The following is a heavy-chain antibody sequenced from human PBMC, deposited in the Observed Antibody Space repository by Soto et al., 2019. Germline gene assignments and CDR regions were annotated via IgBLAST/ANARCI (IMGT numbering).Heavy chain of an antibody. J-gene: IGHJ1*01. CDR1: GFTFSSYG. Sequence: GGSLGLSCAATGFTFSSYGMNWVRQAPGKGLEWVAVIWYDGSNKYYADSVKGRFTISRDNSKNTLYLQMNSPRAEDTAVYYCARGVVAATIPHWGQGTLVTVSS. D-gene: IGHD2-15*01. CDR2: IWYDGSNK. V-gene: IGHV3-33*01. CDR3: ARGVVAATIPH.